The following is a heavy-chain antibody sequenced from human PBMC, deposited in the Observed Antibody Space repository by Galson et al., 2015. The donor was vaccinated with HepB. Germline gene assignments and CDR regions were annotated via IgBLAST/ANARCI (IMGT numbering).Heavy chain of an antibody. CDR1: GFTFDDYA. Sequence: SLRLSCAASGFTFDDYAMHWVRQAPGKGLEWVSGISWNSGSIGYADSVKGRFTISRDNAKNSLYLQMNSLRAEDTALYYCAKEGTRFRGVVHYYMDVWGKGTTVTVSS. J-gene: IGHJ6*03. V-gene: IGHV3-9*01. CDR2: ISWNSGSI. CDR3: AKEGTRFRGVVHYYMDV. D-gene: IGHD3-10*01.